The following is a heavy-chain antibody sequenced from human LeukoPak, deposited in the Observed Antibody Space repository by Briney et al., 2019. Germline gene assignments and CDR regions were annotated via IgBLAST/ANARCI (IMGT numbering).Heavy chain of an antibody. J-gene: IGHJ4*02. V-gene: IGHV3-21*01. CDR2: ISRTSSSI. CDR3: ARVLGSGSYLSFDY. Sequence: PGGSLRLSCVASGFTFSSYSMNWVRQAPGKGLEWVSFISRTSSSIYYAESVKGRFTISRDNAKNSLYLQMNSLRAEDTAVYYCARVLGSGSYLSFDYWGQGTPVTVSS. D-gene: IGHD1-26*01. CDR1: GFTFSSYS.